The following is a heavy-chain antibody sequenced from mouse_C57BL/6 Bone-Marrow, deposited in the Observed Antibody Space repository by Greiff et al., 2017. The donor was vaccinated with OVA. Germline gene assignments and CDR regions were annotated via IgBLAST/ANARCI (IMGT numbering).Heavy chain of an antibody. J-gene: IGHJ3*01. CDR2: IYPRSGNT. Sequence: VMLVESGAELARPGASVKLSCKASGYTFTSYGISWVKQRTGQGLEWIGEIYPRSGNTYYNEKFKGKATLTADKSSSTAYMELRSLTSEDSAVYFCARWALRRGAWFAYWGQGTLVTVSA. CDR1: GYTFTSYG. D-gene: IGHD1-2*01. V-gene: IGHV1-81*01. CDR3: ARWALRRGAWFAY.